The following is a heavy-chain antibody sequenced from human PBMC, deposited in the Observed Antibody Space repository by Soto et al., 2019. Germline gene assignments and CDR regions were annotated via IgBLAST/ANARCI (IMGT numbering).Heavy chain of an antibody. CDR3: ARDQGYFYWLLHDAFDI. J-gene: IGHJ3*02. D-gene: IGHD3-9*01. CDR2: ISSSGSTI. CDR1: GFTFSDYY. Sequence: PVGSLRLSCAASGFTFSDYYMSWIRQAPGKGLEWVSYISSSGSTIYYADSVKGRFTISRDNAKNSLYLQMNSLRAEDTAVYYCARDQGYFYWLLHDAFDIWAQGTMVTVSS. V-gene: IGHV3-11*01.